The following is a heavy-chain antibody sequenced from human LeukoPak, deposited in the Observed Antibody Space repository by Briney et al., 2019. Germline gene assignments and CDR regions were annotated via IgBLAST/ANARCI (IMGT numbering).Heavy chain of an antibody. CDR2: IWYDGSNK. Sequence: GGSLRLSCAASGFTFSSYGMHWVRQAPGKGLEWVAVIWYDGSNKYYADSVKGRFTISRDNSKNTLYLQMNSLRAEDTAVYYCARGYCSGGSCYSVESEYFQHWGQGTLVTVSS. CDR3: ARGYCSGGSCYSVESEYFQH. CDR1: GFTFSSYG. V-gene: IGHV3-33*01. D-gene: IGHD2-15*01. J-gene: IGHJ1*01.